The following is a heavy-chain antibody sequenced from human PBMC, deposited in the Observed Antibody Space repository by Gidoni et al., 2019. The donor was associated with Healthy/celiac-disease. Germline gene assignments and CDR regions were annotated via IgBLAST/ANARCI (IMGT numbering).Heavy chain of an antibody. CDR2: TRNKANSYTT. J-gene: IGHJ4*02. V-gene: IGHV3-72*01. CDR1: GFTFSDHY. Sequence: EVQLVESGGGLVQPGGSLRLSCAASGFTFSDHYMDWVRQAPGKGLEWVGRTRNKANSYTTEYAASVKGRFTISRDDSKNSLYLQMNSLKTEDTAVYYCATSHAKRTIFGVGVFDYWGQGTLVTVSS. D-gene: IGHD3-3*01. CDR3: ATSHAKRTIFGVGVFDY.